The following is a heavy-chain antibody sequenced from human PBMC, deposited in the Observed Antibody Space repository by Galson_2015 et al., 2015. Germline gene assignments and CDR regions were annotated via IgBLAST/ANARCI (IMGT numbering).Heavy chain of an antibody. CDR2: IIPIFGTA. Sequence: SVKVSCKASGGTFSSYAISWVRQAPGQGLEWMGGIIPIFGTANYAQEFQGRVTITADESTSTAYMELSSLRSEDTAVYYCARVRLAVAAVHYYMDVWGKGTTVTVSS. CDR1: GGTFSSYA. D-gene: IGHD6-19*01. V-gene: IGHV1-69*13. J-gene: IGHJ6*03. CDR3: ARVRLAVAAVHYYMDV.